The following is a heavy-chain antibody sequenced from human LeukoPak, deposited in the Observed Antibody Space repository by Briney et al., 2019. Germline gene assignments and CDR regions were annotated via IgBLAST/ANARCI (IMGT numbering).Heavy chain of an antibody. CDR2: IYYSGST. CDR3: ARHKGGDSCYEY. J-gene: IGHJ4*02. V-gene: IGHV4-59*08. D-gene: IGHD2-15*01. CDR1: GGSISSYY. Sequence: SETLSLTCTVSGGSISSYYWSWIRQPPGKGLEWIGYIYYSGSTNYNPSLKSRVTISVDTSKNQFSLKLSSVTAADTAVYYCARHKGGDSCYEYWGQGTLVTVSS.